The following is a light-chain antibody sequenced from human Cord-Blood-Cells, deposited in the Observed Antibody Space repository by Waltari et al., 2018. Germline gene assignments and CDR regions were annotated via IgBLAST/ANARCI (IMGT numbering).Light chain of an antibody. CDR1: SRDVGGPNY. V-gene: IGLV2-11*01. CDR3: CSYAGSYSRV. J-gene: IGLJ3*02. CDR2: DVS. Sequence: QSAPPLPRSVPGSPGQSVTISCTGTSRDVGGPNYVYWYQQHPGTAPKLMVYDVSKRPSGVPDRISGSKSGNTASLTISGLQAEDEADYYCCSYAGSYSRVFGGGPKLTVL.